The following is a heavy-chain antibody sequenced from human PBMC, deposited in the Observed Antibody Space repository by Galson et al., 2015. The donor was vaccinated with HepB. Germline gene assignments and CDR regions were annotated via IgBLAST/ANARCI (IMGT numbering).Heavy chain of an antibody. CDR3: AKEDGDYGIDY. D-gene: IGHD4-17*01. CDR2: ITGTGGST. V-gene: IGHV3-23*01. CDR1: GFTFSNYA. Sequence: SLRLSCAASGFTFSNYAMSWVRQAPGKGLQWVSAITGTGGSTHNADSVKGRFTISRDNSKNTLYLQMNNLRAEDTAIYYCAKEDGDYGIDYWGQGTLVTVSS. J-gene: IGHJ4*02.